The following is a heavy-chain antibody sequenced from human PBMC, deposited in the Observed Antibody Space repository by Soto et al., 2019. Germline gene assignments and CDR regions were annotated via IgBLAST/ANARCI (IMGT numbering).Heavy chain of an antibody. CDR3: ARAALRISTLGGAQYYYGMEC. J-gene: IGHJ6*01. CDR1: CCTFTIHY. D-gene: IGHD3-16*01. Sequence: VSSRASCCTFTIHYIHRVPEATLQGLAWMGWMNPNRGNTGSAQKFQGRVTMTRNTSISTAYMKLSSLRSEDKAVYYCARAALRISTLGGAQYYYGMECWGQGTTVIVS. CDR2: MNPNRGNT. V-gene: IGHV1-8*01.